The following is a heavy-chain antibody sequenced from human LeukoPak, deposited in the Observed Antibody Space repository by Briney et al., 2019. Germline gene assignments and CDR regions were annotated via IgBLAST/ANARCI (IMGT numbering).Heavy chain of an antibody. CDR2: IKRDGSEK. J-gene: IGHJ4*02. CDR3: ARDYTFGLPEY. CDR1: GFTFSNYW. V-gene: IGHV3-7*01. Sequence: PGGSLTLSCAASGFTFSNYWMSWVRQAPGKGLDWVANIKRDGSEKYYVDSVKGRFTISRDNAKNSLYLQMNSLRVEGTAVYYCARDYTFGLPEYWGQGSLVTVSS. D-gene: IGHD3-3*01.